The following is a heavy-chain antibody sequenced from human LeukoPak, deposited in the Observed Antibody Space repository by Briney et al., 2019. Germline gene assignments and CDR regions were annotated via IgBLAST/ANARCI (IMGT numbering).Heavy chain of an antibody. J-gene: IGHJ3*02. CDR2: IYHSGST. Sequence: SETLSLTCAVSGGSISSDNYYWSWIRQPPGKGLEWIGYIYHSGSTYCSPSLKSRVSISVDTSKNQFSLKLSSVTAADTAVYYCAREKFGDNAFDIWGQGTMVTVSS. CDR3: AREKFGDNAFDI. D-gene: IGHD3-10*01. V-gene: IGHV4-30-4*02. CDR1: GGSISSDNYY.